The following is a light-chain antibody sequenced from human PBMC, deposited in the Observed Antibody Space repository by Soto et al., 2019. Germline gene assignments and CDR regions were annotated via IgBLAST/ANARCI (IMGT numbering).Light chain of an antibody. V-gene: IGLV2-14*03. Sequence: QSVLTQPASVSGSPGQSITISCTGTSSDIGACNYVSWYQQHPGKAPKLIIYDVTNRPAGISSRFSASKSGNTASLTISVLQAEDEADYYCCSYKSSSTLYVFGTGTKVTVL. J-gene: IGLJ1*01. CDR2: DVT. CDR1: SSDIGACNY. CDR3: CSYKSSSTLYV.